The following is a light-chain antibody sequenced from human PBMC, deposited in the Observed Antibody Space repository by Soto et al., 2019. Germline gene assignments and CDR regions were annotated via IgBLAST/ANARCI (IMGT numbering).Light chain of an antibody. CDR1: QGISSY. J-gene: IGKJ1*01. Sequence: DIQMTQSPSSLSASVGDRVTISCRASQGISSYLAWYQQTPGKVPKLLISAASTLQSGVPSRFSGSGSGTDFTLTISSLQPEDVATYYCQKYDNAPRTFGQGTKVEIK. CDR3: QKYDNAPRT. V-gene: IGKV1-27*01. CDR2: AAS.